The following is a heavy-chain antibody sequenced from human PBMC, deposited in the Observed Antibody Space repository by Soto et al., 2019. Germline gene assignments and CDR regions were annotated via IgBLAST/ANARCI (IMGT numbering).Heavy chain of an antibody. CDR2: INPSGGST. Sequence: ASVKVSCKASGYTFTSYYMHWVRQAPGQGLERMGIINPSGGSTSYAQKFKGWVTMTRDTSISTANMELSRLRSDDTAVYYCARGKVVVIDYYYYGMDVGGQGTTVT. CDR3: ARGKVVVIDYYYYGMDV. J-gene: IGHJ6*02. CDR1: GYTFTSYY. D-gene: IGHD3-22*01. V-gene: IGHV1-46*01.